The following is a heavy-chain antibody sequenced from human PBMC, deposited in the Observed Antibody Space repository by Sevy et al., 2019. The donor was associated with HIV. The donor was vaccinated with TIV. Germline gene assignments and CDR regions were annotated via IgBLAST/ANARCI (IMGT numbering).Heavy chain of an antibody. J-gene: IGHJ4*02. Sequence: GGSLRLSCAASGFTFSNYGMHWVRQAPGKGLEWVANIKQDGSEKYYVDSVKGRFTISRDNAKNSLYLQMNSLRAEDTAVYYCASSFLGRAFGGVIVNYFDYWGQGTLVTVSS. CDR1: GFTFSNYG. V-gene: IGHV3-7*01. CDR3: ASSFLGRAFGGVIVNYFDY. CDR2: IKQDGSEK. D-gene: IGHD3-16*02.